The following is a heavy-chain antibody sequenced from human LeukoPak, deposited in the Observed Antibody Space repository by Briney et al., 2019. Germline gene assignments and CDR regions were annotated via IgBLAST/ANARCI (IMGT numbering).Heavy chain of an antibody. J-gene: IGHJ3*01. D-gene: IGHD3-22*01. Sequence: GRSLRLSCAGSGFTFSSHAIHWVRQAPGKGLEWVAVISYDGSNKYSADSVKGRVTLSRDNSKNTLYLQMNSLRAEDTAVYYCARGAIVFDAFDFWGQGTMVTVSS. CDR3: ARGAIVFDAFDF. CDR2: ISYDGSNK. V-gene: IGHV3-30-3*01. CDR1: GFTFSSHA.